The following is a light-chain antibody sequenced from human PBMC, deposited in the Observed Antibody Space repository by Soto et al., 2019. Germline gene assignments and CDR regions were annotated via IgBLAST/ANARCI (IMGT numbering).Light chain of an antibody. CDR2: GEY. V-gene: IGKV3-20*01. CDR3: QQYGSSSIP. Sequence: ETVMTQSPATLSVSPGERVTLSCRSSRSVSSSYLAWYQQKPGQAPRLLIYGEYSRATGIQDRFSGSGSGTDFTLTIRRMEPEDFAVYYCQQYGSSSIPLGTGTRVEIK. J-gene: IGKJ5*01. CDR1: RSVSSSY.